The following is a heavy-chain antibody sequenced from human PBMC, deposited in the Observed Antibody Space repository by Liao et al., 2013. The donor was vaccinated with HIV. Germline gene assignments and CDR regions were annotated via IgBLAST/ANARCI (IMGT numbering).Heavy chain of an antibody. CDR2: IYYSGTA. V-gene: IGHV4-39*07. D-gene: IGHD6-6*01. CDR3: ARGQRLVHDWVDP. CDR1: GGSISNSFYY. Sequence: QLQLQESGPGLVKPSETLSLTCTVSGGSISNSFYYWGWIRQPPGKGLEWIGNIYYSGTANYNPSLRGRVTMSVDTSKNQFSLKLTSVTAADTAVYYCARGQRLVHDWVDPWGQGTLVTVSS. J-gene: IGHJ5*02.